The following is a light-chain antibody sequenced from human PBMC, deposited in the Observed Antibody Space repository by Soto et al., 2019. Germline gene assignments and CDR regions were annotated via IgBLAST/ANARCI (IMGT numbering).Light chain of an antibody. V-gene: IGKV1-5*03. CDR3: QHDNPYPWT. CDR1: QSIRNY. J-gene: IGKJ1*01. CDR2: EAS. Sequence: DIQMTQSPSTLSASVGDRVTITCRASQSIRNYLAWYQQKPGKAPKLLIYEASTLESGVPSRFSGSGSGTEFTLTISSLQPDDFATYFCQHDNPYPWTFGQGTKMEIK.